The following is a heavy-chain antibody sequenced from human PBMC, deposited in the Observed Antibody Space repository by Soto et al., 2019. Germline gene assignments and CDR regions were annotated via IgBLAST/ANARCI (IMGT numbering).Heavy chain of an antibody. CDR2: IYPGNSDT. D-gene: IGHD3-9*01. Sequence: ELQLVQSGAEVKKPGESLKISCKGSGYNFANYWIGWVRQMPGKGLEWMGIIYPGNSDTRYSPSFQGQVTISADTSISTAYLEWSSLKASDTAIYYCARHVYYDVLKKNYWGQGTLVTVYS. CDR1: GYNFANYW. J-gene: IGHJ4*02. V-gene: IGHV5-51*01. CDR3: ARHVYYDVLKKNY.